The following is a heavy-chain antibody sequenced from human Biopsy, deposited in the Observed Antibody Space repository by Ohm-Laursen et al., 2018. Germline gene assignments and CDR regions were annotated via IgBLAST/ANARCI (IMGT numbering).Heavy chain of an antibody. J-gene: IGHJ4*02. D-gene: IGHD2-15*01. CDR2: ISNSGNT. V-gene: IGHV4-59*08. Sequence: PVTLSLTCTVSGGSISSVYWSWIRQAPGKGLEWIGFISNSGNTNYNPSLKSRVTISADTSKNQFSLKLGSVTVADTAVFYCARRGSGGRSFDYWGQGSLATVSS. CDR3: ARRGSGGRSFDY. CDR1: GGSISSVY.